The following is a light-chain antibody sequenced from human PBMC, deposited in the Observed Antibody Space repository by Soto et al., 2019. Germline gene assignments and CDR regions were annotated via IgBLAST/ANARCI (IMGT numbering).Light chain of an antibody. V-gene: IGKV3-11*01. CDR2: DAS. Sequence: EIVLTQSPATLSLSPGERATLSFRASQSVSSYLAWYQQKPGQAPRLLIYDASNRATGIPARFSGSGSGTDFTLTISSLEPEDFAVYHCQQRSNWWTFGQGTKVDIK. J-gene: IGKJ1*01. CDR1: QSVSSY. CDR3: QQRSNWWT.